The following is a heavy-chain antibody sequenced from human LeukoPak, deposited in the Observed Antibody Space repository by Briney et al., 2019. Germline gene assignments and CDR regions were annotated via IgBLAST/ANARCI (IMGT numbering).Heavy chain of an antibody. Sequence: GASVKVSCKASAYSFSTYDINWVRQATGQGLEWMGWMNPNSGNTGYAQKFQGRVTITRNTSISTAYMELSSLRSEDTAVYYCARGNVRISSLRWFGRDMDVWGKGTTVTVSS. CDR2: MNPNSGNT. CDR1: AYSFSTYD. V-gene: IGHV1-8*03. D-gene: IGHD3-10*01. J-gene: IGHJ6*03. CDR3: ARGNVRISSLRWFGRDMDV.